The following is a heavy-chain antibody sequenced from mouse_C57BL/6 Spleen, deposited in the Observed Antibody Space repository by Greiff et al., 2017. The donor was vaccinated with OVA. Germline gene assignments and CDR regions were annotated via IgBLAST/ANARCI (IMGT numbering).Heavy chain of an antibody. V-gene: IGHV5-6*01. Sequence: EVMLVESGGDLVKPGGSLKLSCAASGFTFSSYGMSWVRQTPDKRLEWVATISSGGSYTYYPDSVKGRFTISRDNAKNTLYLQMSSLKSEDTAMYYCARQDGYDGLRDYFDYWGQGTTLTVSS. J-gene: IGHJ2*01. CDR1: GFTFSSYG. D-gene: IGHD2-2*01. CDR2: ISSGGSYT. CDR3: ARQDGYDGLRDYFDY.